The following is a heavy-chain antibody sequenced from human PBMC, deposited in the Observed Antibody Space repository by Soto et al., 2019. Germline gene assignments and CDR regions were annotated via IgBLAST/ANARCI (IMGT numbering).Heavy chain of an antibody. J-gene: IGHJ5*02. Sequence: GASVKVSCKASGYTFTSYGISWVRQAPGQGLEWMGWISAYNGNTNYAQKLQGRVTMTTDTSTSTAYMELRSLRSDGTAVYYCARTRQQLANRWFDPWGQGTLVTVSS. CDR1: GYTFTSYG. CDR2: ISAYNGNT. D-gene: IGHD6-13*01. CDR3: ARTRQQLANRWFDP. V-gene: IGHV1-18*01.